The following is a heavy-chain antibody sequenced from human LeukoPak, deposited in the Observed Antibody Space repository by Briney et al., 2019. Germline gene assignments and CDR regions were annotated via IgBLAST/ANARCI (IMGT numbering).Heavy chain of an antibody. J-gene: IGHJ5*02. V-gene: IGHV4-59*01. Sequence: SETLSLTCTVSGGSISSYYWSWTRQPPGKGLEWIGYIYYSGSTNYNPSLKSRVTISVDTSKNQFSLKLSSVTAADTAVYYCARDTGYSYGYWFDPWGQGTLVTVSS. CDR3: ARDTGYSYGYWFDP. CDR1: GGSISSYY. CDR2: IYYSGST. D-gene: IGHD5-18*01.